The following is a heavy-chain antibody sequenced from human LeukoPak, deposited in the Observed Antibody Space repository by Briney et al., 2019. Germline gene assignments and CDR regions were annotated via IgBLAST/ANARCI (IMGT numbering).Heavy chain of an antibody. CDR1: GFIFNNYA. CDR3: ARQPIEYSSSSGNYYYYYMDV. D-gene: IGHD6-6*01. J-gene: IGHJ6*03. V-gene: IGHV3-23*01. Sequence: PGGSLRLSCAASGFIFNNYAMSWARQAPGKGLEWVSRISSTGGGTYYADSVKGRFTISRDNSKNTLLLQINSLRAEDAAVYYCARQPIEYSSSSGNYYYYYMDVWGKGTTVTVSS. CDR2: ISSTGGGT.